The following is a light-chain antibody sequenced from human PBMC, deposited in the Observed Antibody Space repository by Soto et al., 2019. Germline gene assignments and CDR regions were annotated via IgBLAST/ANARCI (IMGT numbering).Light chain of an antibody. CDR1: QSVSNNY. CDR3: QQYGTSPT. Sequence: EIVLTQSPGTLSLSPGERATLSCRASQSVSNNYLSWYQQKPGQAPRRLIFGASGRATGIPDRFSGSGSGTDLTLTISRLEPEDFAVYYCQQYGTSPTFGQGTKVEIK. V-gene: IGKV3-20*01. CDR2: GAS. J-gene: IGKJ1*01.